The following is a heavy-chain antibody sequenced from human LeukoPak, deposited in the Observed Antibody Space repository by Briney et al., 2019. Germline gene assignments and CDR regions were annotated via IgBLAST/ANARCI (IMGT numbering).Heavy chain of an antibody. CDR1: GGSISSYY. CDR3: ARTVGATSTSFDY. CDR2: ISYSGST. Sequence: PSETLSLTCTVSGGSISSYYWSWIRXSPGKXXEWIGYISYSGSTNYNPSLKSRVTISVDTSKNQFSLRLRSVAAADTAVYYCARTVGATSTSFDYWGQGTLVTVSS. V-gene: IGHV4-59*08. J-gene: IGHJ4*02. D-gene: IGHD1-26*01.